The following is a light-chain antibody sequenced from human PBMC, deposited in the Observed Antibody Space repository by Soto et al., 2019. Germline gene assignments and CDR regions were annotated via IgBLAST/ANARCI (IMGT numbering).Light chain of an antibody. V-gene: IGKV3-11*01. Sequence: EIVLTQSPSTLSLSPGERATLSYRASQSVSSYLAWYQQKPGQAPRLLIYDASNRATGIPARFSGSGSGTDFTLTISSLEPEDFAVYYCQQRSNLPLLTFGGGTKVEIK. CDR3: QQRSNLPLLT. J-gene: IGKJ4*01. CDR2: DAS. CDR1: QSVSSY.